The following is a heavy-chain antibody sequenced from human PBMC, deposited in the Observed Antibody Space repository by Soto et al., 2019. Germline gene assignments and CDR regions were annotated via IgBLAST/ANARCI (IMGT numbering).Heavy chain of an antibody. Sequence: PGGSLRLSCAVSGFTFSNNGMHWVRQAPGKGLEWVAFISYDASDIFYADSVKGLFTISRDNPKSTLFLHMNSTRDEDTAVYYCAITRVVYSALDYWGQGTPVTVSS. D-gene: IGHD2-8*02. CDR2: ISYDASDI. J-gene: IGHJ4*02. CDR3: AITRVVYSALDY. V-gene: IGHV3-30*03. CDR1: GFTFSNNG.